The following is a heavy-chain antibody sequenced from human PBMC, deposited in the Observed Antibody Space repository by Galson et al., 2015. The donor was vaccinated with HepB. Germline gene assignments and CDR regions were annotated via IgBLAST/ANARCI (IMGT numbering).Heavy chain of an antibody. J-gene: IGHJ4*02. CDR2: IDPSDSYT. CDR3: ARRVRKYSSGWLFDY. D-gene: IGHD6-19*01. CDR1: GYSFTSYW. Sequence: QSGAEVKKPGESLRISCKGSGYSFTSYWISWVRQMPGKGLEWMGRIDPSDSYTNYSPSFQGHVTISADKSISTAYLQWSSLKASDTAMYYCARRVRKYSSGWLFDYWGQGTLVTVSS. V-gene: IGHV5-10-1*01.